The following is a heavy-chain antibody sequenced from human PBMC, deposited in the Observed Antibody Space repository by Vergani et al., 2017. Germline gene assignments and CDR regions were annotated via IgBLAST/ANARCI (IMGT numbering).Heavy chain of an antibody. J-gene: IGHJ3*02. V-gene: IGHV3-23*01. CDR2: ISGSGGST. D-gene: IGHD2-15*01. CDR1: GFTFSSYA. Sequence: EVQLLESGGGLVQPGGSLRLSCAASGFTFSSYAMSWVRQAPGKGLEWVSAISGSGGSTYYADSVKGRYTISRDNSKNTLYLQMNSLRAEETAVYDCAKAPYCSGGICYSVPDAFDIWGQGTMVTVSS. CDR3: AKAPYCSGGICYSVPDAFDI.